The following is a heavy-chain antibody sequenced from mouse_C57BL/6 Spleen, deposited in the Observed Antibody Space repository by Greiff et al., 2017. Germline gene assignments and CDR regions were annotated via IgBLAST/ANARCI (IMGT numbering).Heavy chain of an antibody. V-gene: IGHV1-52*01. Sequence: VQLQQPGAELVRPGSSVKLSCKASGYTFTSYWMHWVKQRPIQGLEWIGNIDPSDSDTHYNQKFKDKATLTVDKSSSTAYMQLSSLTSEDSAVYYGARLGYYGSPPYGDCDVWGTGTTVTVSS. CDR1: GYTFTSYW. D-gene: IGHD1-1*01. CDR2: IDPSDSDT. J-gene: IGHJ1*03. CDR3: ARLGYYGSPPYGDCDV.